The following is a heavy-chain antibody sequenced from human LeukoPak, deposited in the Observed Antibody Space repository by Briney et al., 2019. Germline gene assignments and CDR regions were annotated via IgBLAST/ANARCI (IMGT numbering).Heavy chain of an antibody. J-gene: IGHJ3*02. D-gene: IGHD3-3*01. CDR1: GYTFTSYG. CDR3: ARDGDFWSGYSPIKDAFDI. CDR2: ISAYNGDT. Sequence: GASVKVSCKASGYTFTSYGISWVRQAPGQGLEWMGWISAYNGDTIYAQKFQVRVTMTTDTSTSTAYMELRSLRSDDTGVYYCARDGDFWSGYSPIKDAFDIWGQGTMVTVSS. V-gene: IGHV1-18*01.